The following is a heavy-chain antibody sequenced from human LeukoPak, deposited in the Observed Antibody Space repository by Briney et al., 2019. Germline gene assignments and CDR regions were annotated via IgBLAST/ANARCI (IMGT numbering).Heavy chain of an antibody. CDR3: ARHRQYYGSGSLYYFDY. D-gene: IGHD3-10*01. CDR1: GXTFSDYY. CDR2: LSSSSSTYT. J-gene: IGHJ4*02. V-gene: IGHV3-11*03. Sequence: GGSLRLSCAASGXTFSDYYVSWIRQAPGKGLEWVSYLSSSSSTYTNYADSVKGRFTISRDNAKNSLYLQMNSLRAEDTAVYYCARHRQYYGSGSLYYFDYWGQGTLVTVSS.